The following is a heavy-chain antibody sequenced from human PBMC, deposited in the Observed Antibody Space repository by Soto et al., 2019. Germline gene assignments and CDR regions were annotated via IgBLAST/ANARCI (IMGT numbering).Heavy chain of an antibody. V-gene: IGHV3-74*01. CDR3: ASVVVPAAMRYYYYYMDV. CDR2: INSDGSST. Sequence: GGSLRLSCAASGFTFNGYWMHWVRQAPGKGLVWVSRINSDGSSTSYADSVKGRFTISRDNAKNTLYLQMNSLRAEDTAVYYCASVVVPAAMRYYYYYMDVWGKGTTVTVSS. CDR1: GFTFNGYW. J-gene: IGHJ6*03. D-gene: IGHD2-2*01.